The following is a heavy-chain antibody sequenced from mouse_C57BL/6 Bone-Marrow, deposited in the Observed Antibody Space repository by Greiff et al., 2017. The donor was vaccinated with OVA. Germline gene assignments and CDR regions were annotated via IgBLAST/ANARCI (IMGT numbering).Heavy chain of an antibody. CDR2: ISNGGGST. CDR3: ARHWEDY. Sequence: DVMLVESGGGLVQPGGSLKLSCAASGFTFSDYYMYWVRQTPEKRLEWVAYISNGGGSTYYPDTVKGRFTISRDNAKNTLYLQMSRLKSEDTAMYYCARHWEDYWGQGTSVTVSS. J-gene: IGHJ4*01. V-gene: IGHV5-12*01. CDR1: GFTFSDYY. D-gene: IGHD4-1*01.